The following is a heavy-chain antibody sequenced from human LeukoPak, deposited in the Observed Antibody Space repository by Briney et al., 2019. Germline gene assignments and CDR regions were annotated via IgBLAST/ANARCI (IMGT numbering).Heavy chain of an antibody. CDR2: ISWDGGST. Sequence: PGGSLRLSCAASGFTFDDYAMHWVRQAPGKGLEWVSLISWDGGSTYYADSVKGRFTISRDNSKNSLYLQMNSLRAEDTALYYCIRGYSGYGGYPFDYWGQGTLVTVSS. D-gene: IGHD5-12*01. CDR1: GFTFDDYA. J-gene: IGHJ4*02. V-gene: IGHV3-43D*03. CDR3: IRGYSGYGGYPFDY.